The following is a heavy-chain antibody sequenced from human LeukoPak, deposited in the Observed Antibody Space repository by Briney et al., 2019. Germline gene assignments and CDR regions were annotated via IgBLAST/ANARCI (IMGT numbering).Heavy chain of an antibody. Sequence: ASVTVSCKASGYTFMNYGISWVRQAPGQGLEWMGWISTYNANTNYAQKLQGRVTMTTDTFTNTVYMELRNLRSDDTAVYYCARGEHGTTWYVDYWGQGTQVTVSS. CDR2: ISTYNANT. V-gene: IGHV1-18*01. CDR3: ARGEHGTTWYVDY. J-gene: IGHJ4*02. CDR1: GYTFMNYG. D-gene: IGHD6-13*01.